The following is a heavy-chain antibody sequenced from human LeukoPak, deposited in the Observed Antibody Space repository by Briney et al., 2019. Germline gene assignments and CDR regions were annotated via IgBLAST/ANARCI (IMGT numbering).Heavy chain of an antibody. Sequence: GGSLRLSCAASGFTVSSNYMSWVRQAPGKGLEWVTFISYDGSNKYYADSVKGRFTISRDNSKNTLYLQMDSLRTEDTAMYYCTRVRGFLDYWGQGTLVTVSS. CDR3: TRVRGFLDY. CDR1: GFTVSSNY. D-gene: IGHD3-16*01. CDR2: ISYDGSNK. J-gene: IGHJ4*02. V-gene: IGHV3-30*03.